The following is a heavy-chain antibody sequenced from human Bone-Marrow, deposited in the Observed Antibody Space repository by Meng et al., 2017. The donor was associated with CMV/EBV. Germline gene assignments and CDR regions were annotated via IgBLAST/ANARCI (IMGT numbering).Heavy chain of an antibody. V-gene: IGHV3-30*02. J-gene: IGHJ6*02. Sequence: GGSLRLSCAASGFTFSTYGMHWVRQAPGKGLEWVAFIRYDGSNNYYADSVKGRFTISRDNSKNTLYLQMNSLRAEDTALYYCAKETIWAMDVWGQGTTVTVSS. CDR3: AKETIWAMDV. CDR2: IRYDGSNN. CDR1: GFTFSTYG. D-gene: IGHD3-9*01.